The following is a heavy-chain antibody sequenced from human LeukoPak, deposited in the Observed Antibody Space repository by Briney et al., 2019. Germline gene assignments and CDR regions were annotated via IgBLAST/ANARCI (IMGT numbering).Heavy chain of an antibody. CDR1: GFTFSIYT. CDR3: ARVPLRGSSSWPGCAFDI. V-gene: IGHV3-20*04. D-gene: IGHD6-13*01. CDR2: INWNGGST. Sequence: PGGSLRLSCAASGFTFSIYTMNWVRQAPGKGLEWVSGINWNGGSTGYADSVKGRFTISRDNAKNSLYLQMNSLRAEDTALYYCARVPLRGSSSWPGCAFDIWGQGTMVTVSS. J-gene: IGHJ3*02.